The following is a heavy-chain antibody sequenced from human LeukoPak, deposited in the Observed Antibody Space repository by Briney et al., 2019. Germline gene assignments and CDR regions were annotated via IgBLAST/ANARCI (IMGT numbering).Heavy chain of an antibody. Sequence: GASLKVSCKTFGYTFTDSYIHWVRQAPGQGLEWIGWINPNAGDTTYAQGFHGRVTMTRDTSISTVYMELNSLKLDDTAAYYCTREGRVGVPFDYWGQGTLVTVSS. CDR1: GYTFTDSY. D-gene: IGHD2-15*01. J-gene: IGHJ4*02. V-gene: IGHV1-2*02. CDR3: TREGRVGVPFDY. CDR2: INPNAGDT.